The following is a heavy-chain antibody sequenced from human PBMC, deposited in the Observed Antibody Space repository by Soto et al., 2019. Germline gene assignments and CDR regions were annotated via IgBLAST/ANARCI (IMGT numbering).Heavy chain of an antibody. CDR3: ATTTYNSDLYMYY. D-gene: IGHD3-22*01. J-gene: IGHJ4*02. CDR1: GFTFSSYG. V-gene: IGHV3-30*03. Sequence: PGGSLRLSCVASGFTFSSYGMHWVRQAPGKGLEWVAVIAYDGSNKYYADSVKGRLTISRDNSKNTLYLQMNSLRAEDTAVYYCATTTYNSDLYMYYWGPGTLVTVSS. CDR2: IAYDGSNK.